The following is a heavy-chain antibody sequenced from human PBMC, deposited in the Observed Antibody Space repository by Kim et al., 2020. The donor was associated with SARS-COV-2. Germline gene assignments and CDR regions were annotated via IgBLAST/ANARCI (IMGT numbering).Heavy chain of an antibody. D-gene: IGHD3-10*01. Sequence: SETLSLTCAVYGGSFSGYYWSWIRQPPGKGLEWIGEINHSGSTNYNPSLKSRVTISVDTSKNQFSLKLSSVTAADTAVYYCARGLPSYGSGSYYTFWGQGTLVTVSS. J-gene: IGHJ4*02. CDR1: GGSFSGYY. CDR3: ARGLPSYGSGSYYTF. V-gene: IGHV4-34*01. CDR2: INHSGST.